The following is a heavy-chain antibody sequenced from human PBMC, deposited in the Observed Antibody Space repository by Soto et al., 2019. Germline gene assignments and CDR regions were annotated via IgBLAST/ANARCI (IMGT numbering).Heavy chain of an antibody. CDR3: ARDDDYDDNGLDL. D-gene: IGHD4-17*01. CDR2: IVREGSEK. Sequence: QGQLVESGGGVVQPGRYLRVSCAASGIAFSNHGMHWVRQAPGKGLEWLAVIVREGSEKFYADSVKGRFTISRDNSKNTLYLEMSSLRAEDTAVYYCARDDDYDDNGLDLWGQGTLVTVSS. V-gene: IGHV3-33*01. J-gene: IGHJ4*02. CDR1: GIAFSNHG.